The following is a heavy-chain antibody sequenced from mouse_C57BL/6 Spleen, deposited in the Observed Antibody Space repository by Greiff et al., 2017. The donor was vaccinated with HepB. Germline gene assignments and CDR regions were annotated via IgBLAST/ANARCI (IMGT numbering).Heavy chain of an antibody. CDR1: GYSFTGYY. CDR3: ARRRVTTPFDY. D-gene: IGHD2-3*01. V-gene: IGHV1-42*01. CDR2: LNPSTGGT. J-gene: IGHJ2*01. Sequence: DVQLQESGPELVKPGASVKISCKASGYSFTGYYMNWVKQSPEKSLEWIGELNPSTGGTTYNQKFKAKATLTVDKSSSTAYMQLKSLTSEDSAVYYCARRRVTTPFDYWGQGTTLTVSS.